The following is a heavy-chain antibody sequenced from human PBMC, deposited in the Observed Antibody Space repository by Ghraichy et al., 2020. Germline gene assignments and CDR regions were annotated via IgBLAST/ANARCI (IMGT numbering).Heavy chain of an antibody. CDR3: AKGHCSSTSCYGNYYYYAMDV. J-gene: IGHJ6*02. V-gene: IGHV3-13*01. D-gene: IGHD2-2*01. CDR2: IGTAGDT. Sequence: GALRLSCAASGFTFSSYDMHWVRQATGKGLEWVSAIGTAGDTYYPGSVKGRFTISRENARNSLYLQMNSLRAGDTAVYYCAKGHCSSTSCYGNYYYYAMDVWGQGTTVTVSS. CDR1: GFTFSSYD.